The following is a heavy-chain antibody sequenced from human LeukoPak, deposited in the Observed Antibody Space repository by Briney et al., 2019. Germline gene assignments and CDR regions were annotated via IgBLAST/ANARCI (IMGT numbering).Heavy chain of an antibody. CDR3: AKDIGSGSYDNYYYYGMDV. V-gene: IGHV3-30*04. J-gene: IGHJ6*02. D-gene: IGHD3-10*01. CDR1: GFTFSSYA. CDR2: ISYDGSNK. Sequence: PGGSLRLSCAASGFTFSSYAMHWVRQAPGKGLEWVAVISYDGSNKYYADSVKGRFTISRDNSKNTLYLQMNSLRAEDTAVYYCAKDIGSGSYDNYYYYGMDVWGQGTTVTVSS.